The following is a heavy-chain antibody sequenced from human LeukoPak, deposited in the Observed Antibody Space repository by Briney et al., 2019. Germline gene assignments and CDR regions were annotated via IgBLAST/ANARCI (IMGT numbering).Heavy chain of an antibody. CDR1: GYTFTGYY. CDR2: ISVYNGNT. Sequence: ASVKVSCKASGYTFTGYYMHWVRQAPGQGLEWMGWISVYNGNTNYAQKLQGRVTMTTDTSTSTAYMELRSLRSDDTAVYYCARCLFGGDYGLGWFDPWGQGTLVTVSS. J-gene: IGHJ5*02. D-gene: IGHD4-17*01. CDR3: ARCLFGGDYGLGWFDP. V-gene: IGHV1-18*04.